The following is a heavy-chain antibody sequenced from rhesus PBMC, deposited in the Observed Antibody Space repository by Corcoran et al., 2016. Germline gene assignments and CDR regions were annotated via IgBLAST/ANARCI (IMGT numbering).Heavy chain of an antibody. J-gene: IGHJ1*01. D-gene: IGHD4-29*01. CDR2: INGNSGRT. CDR3: TTSSDYVCKI. Sequence: QVQLQASGPGLVKPSETLSLTCAVSDASFHNYWWSWVRQSPGKGLEWIGEINGNSGRTNYNPSLKSRVTISKDASKNQFSLKLSSVTAADTAVYYCTTSSDYVCKIWGQGVLVTVSS. CDR1: DASFHNYW. V-gene: IGHV4-80*01.